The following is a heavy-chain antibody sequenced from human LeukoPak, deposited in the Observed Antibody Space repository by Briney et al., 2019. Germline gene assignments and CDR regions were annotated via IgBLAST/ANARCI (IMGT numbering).Heavy chain of an antibody. J-gene: IGHJ4*02. CDR3: ARGFRTYGDYVHY. Sequence: GGSLRLSCAASGFTFSSYSMNWVRQAPGKGLEWVSSISSSSSYIYYADSVKGRFTISRDNAKNSLYLQMNSLRAEDTAVYYCARGFRTYGDYVHYWGQGTLVTVSS. CDR1: GFTFSSYS. D-gene: IGHD4-17*01. CDR2: ISSSSSYI. V-gene: IGHV3-21*01.